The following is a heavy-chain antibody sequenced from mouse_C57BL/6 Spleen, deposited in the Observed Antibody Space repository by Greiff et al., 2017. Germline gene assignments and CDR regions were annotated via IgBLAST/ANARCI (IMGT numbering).Heavy chain of an antibody. D-gene: IGHD1-1*01. J-gene: IGHJ4*01. Sequence: QVQLKQSGAELAKPGASVKLSCKASGYTFTSYWMHWVKQRPGQGLEWIGYINPSSGYTKYNQKFKDKSTLTVDKSSSTAYMQLSSLTSEDSAVYYCARDYGSSYPSGYWGQGTSVTVSS. CDR3: ARDYGSSYPSGY. CDR1: GYTFTSYW. CDR2: INPSSGYT. V-gene: IGHV1-7*01.